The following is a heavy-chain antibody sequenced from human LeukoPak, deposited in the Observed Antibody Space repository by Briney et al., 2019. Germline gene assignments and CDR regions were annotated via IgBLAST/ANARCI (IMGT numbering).Heavy chain of an antibody. CDR3: ATGRYYDFWSGQGSYYYGMDV. V-gene: IGHV1-24*01. CDR2: FDPEDGET. Sequence: ASVKVSCKVSGYTLTELSMHWVRQAPGKGLEWMGGFDPEDGETIYAQKFQGRVTMTEDTSTDTAYMELGSLRSEDTAVYYCATGRYYDFWSGQGSYYYGMDVWGQGTTVTVSS. D-gene: IGHD3-3*01. J-gene: IGHJ6*02. CDR1: GYTLTELS.